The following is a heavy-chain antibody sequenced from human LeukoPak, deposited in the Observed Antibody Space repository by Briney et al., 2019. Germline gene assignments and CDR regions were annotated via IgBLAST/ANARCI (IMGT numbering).Heavy chain of an antibody. J-gene: IGHJ4*02. CDR3: ARGRVSYDSSGYYARFLDY. D-gene: IGHD3-22*01. Sequence: SETLSLTCTVSGGSISSGGYYWSWIRQHPGKGLEWIGYIYYSGSTYYNPSLKSRVTISVDTSKNQFSLKLSSVTAADTAVYYCARGRVSYDSSGYYARFLDYWGQGTLVTVSS. CDR1: GGSISSGGYY. CDR2: IYYSGST. V-gene: IGHV4-31*03.